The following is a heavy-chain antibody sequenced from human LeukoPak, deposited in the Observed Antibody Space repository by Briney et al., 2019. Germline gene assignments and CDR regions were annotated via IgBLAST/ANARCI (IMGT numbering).Heavy chain of an antibody. Sequence: SETLSLTCTVSGYSISSGYYWGWIRQPPGKGLEWIGSIYHSGSTYYNPSLKSRVTISVDTSKNQFSLKLSSVTAADTAVYYCARERAWAYYYDSSGYIDYWGQGTLVTVSS. D-gene: IGHD3-22*01. V-gene: IGHV4-38-2*02. J-gene: IGHJ4*02. CDR3: ARERAWAYYYDSSGYIDY. CDR2: IYHSGST. CDR1: GYSISSGYY.